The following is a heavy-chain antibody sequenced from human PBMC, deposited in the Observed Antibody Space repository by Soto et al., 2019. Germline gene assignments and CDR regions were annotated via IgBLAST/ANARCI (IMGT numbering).Heavy chain of an antibody. CDR1: GFTFSSYA. J-gene: IGHJ5*02. CDR2: ISGGGGNT. V-gene: IGHV3-23*01. CDR3: AKDRGAGGRFSGIAVAGIPS. D-gene: IGHD6-19*01. Sequence: EVQLLESGGGLVQPGGSLRLSCAASGFTFSSYAMSWVRQTPGKGLEWVSGISGGGGNTYYADSVTGRFTISRDNSRNTLYLQMNSLRVADTAIYYCAKDRGAGGRFSGIAVAGIPSWGQGTLVTVSS.